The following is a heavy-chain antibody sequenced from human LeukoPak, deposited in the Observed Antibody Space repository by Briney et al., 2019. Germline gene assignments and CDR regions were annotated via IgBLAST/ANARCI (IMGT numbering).Heavy chain of an antibody. Sequence: ASVKVSCKASGGTFSSYAISWVRQAPGQGLEWMGWINPNSGGTNYAQKFQGRVTMTRDTSISTAYMELSRLRSDDTAVYYCARDLANYDFWSGYGNWFDPWGQGTLVTVSS. V-gene: IGHV1-2*02. J-gene: IGHJ5*02. CDR1: GGTFSSYA. D-gene: IGHD3-3*01. CDR2: INPNSGGT. CDR3: ARDLANYDFWSGYGNWFDP.